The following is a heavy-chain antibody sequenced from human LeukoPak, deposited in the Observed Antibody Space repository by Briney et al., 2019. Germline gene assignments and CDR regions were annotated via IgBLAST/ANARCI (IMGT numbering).Heavy chain of an antibody. CDR2: INHSGST. CDR1: GGSFSGYY. CDR3: ASRYCTYGVCYTLDY. J-gene: IGHJ4*02. Sequence: PSETLSLTCAVYGGSFSGYYWSWIRQPPVKGLEWIGEINHSGSTNYNPSLKSRVTISVDTSKNQFSLKLSSVTAADTAVYYCASRYCTYGVCYTLDYWGQGTLVTVSS. V-gene: IGHV4-34*01. D-gene: IGHD2-8*01.